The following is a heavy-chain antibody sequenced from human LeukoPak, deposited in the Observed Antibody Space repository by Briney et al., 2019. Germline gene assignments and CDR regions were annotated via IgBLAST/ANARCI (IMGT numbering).Heavy chain of an antibody. V-gene: IGHV3-74*01. CDR3: ARGRNGFFDY. J-gene: IGHJ4*01. CDR1: GFTFSTYW. Sequence: GGSLRLSCAASGFTFSTYWMHWVRQAPGKGLVWLSQINSDAGRTRYADSVKGRLTISRDNAKNTVYQQMNRLRAEDTAMYYCARGRNGFFDYWGHGTLVTVSS. CDR2: INSDAGRT. D-gene: IGHD5-24*01.